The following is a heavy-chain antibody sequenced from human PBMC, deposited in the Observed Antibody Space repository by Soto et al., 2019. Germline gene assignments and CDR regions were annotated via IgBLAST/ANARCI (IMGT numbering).Heavy chain of an antibody. CDR3: ARDYYLSCDY. CDR1: GFTFSRYW. Sequence: PGGSLRLSCAASGFTFSRYWMHWVRQVPGKGLVWVSRINGDGSTIAYADSVKGRFTISRDNAKNTLYLQMSSLRAEDTAVYYCARDYYLSCDYWGQGTLVTVSS. J-gene: IGHJ4*02. D-gene: IGHD1-26*01. CDR2: INGDGSTI. V-gene: IGHV3-74*01.